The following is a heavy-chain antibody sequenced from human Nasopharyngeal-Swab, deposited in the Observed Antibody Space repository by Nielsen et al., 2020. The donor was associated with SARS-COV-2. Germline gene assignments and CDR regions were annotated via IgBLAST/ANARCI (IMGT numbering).Heavy chain of an antibody. Sequence: GESLKISCAASGFTFSSYGMHWVRQAPGKGLEWVAVIWYDGSNKYYADSVKGRFTISRDNSKNTLYLQMNSLRAEDTAVYYCATEWYYYDSSGYSTYFDYWGQGTLVTVSS. CDR3: ATEWYYYDSSGYSTYFDY. J-gene: IGHJ4*02. D-gene: IGHD3-22*01. CDR1: GFTFSSYG. V-gene: IGHV3-33*01. CDR2: IWYDGSNK.